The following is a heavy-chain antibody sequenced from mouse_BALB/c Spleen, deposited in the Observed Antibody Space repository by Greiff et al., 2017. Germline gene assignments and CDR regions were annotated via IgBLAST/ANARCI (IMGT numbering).Heavy chain of an antibody. D-gene: IGHD4-1*01. CDR1: GFTFSSYA. CDR2: ISSGGSYT. CDR3: ASLGLDY. Sequence: EVKLMESGGGLVKPGGSLKLSCAASGFTFSSYAMSWVRQTPEKRLEWVATISSGGSYTYYPDSVKGRFTISRDNAKNTLYLQMSSLRSEDTAMYYCASLGLDYWGQGTTLTVSS. V-gene: IGHV5-9-3*01. J-gene: IGHJ2*01.